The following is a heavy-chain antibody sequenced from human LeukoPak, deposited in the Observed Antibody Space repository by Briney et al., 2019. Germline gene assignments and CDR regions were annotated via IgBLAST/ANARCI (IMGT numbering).Heavy chain of an antibody. CDR1: EFTFSSYS. V-gene: IGHV3-48*01. Sequence: GGPLSFSGAASEFTFSSYSMNWVRKPPGKGLGWVSYISSSSSTIYYADSVKGRFTISRDNAKNSLYLQMNSLRAEDTAVYYCARGFVVVPSDYWGQGTLVTVSS. D-gene: IGHD2-2*01. J-gene: IGHJ4*02. CDR2: ISSSSSTI. CDR3: ARGFVVVPSDY.